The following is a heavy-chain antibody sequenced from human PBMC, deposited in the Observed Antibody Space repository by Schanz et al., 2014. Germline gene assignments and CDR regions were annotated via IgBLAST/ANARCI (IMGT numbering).Heavy chain of an antibody. V-gene: IGHV3-48*01. Sequence: EVQLLESGGGLVKPGGSLRLSCAASGFTFSSYAMSWVRQAPGKGLEWVSYVSRSTPDIYYADSVKGRFTMSRDNAKSSVFLQMNSLRAEDTAVYCCVRDSFFAFDYWGKGTLVTVSS. J-gene: IGHJ4*02. D-gene: IGHD3-3*01. CDR1: GFTFSSYA. CDR2: VSRSTPDI. CDR3: VRDSFFAFDY.